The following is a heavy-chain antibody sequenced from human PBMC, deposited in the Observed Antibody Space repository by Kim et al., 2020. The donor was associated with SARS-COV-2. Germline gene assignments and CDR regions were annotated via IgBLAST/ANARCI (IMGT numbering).Heavy chain of an antibody. Sequence: YADSVKGRFTISRDNSKNTLYLQMNSLRAEDTAVYYCAKALYFDWNLVDYWGQGTLVTVSS. CDR3: AKALYFDWNLVDY. D-gene: IGHD3-9*01. J-gene: IGHJ4*02. V-gene: IGHV3-23*01.